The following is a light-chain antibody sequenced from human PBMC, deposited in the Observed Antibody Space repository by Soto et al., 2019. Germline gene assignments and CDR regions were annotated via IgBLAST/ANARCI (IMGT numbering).Light chain of an antibody. J-gene: IGLJ1*01. CDR3: SSYTSSGTLYV. CDR1: SSDIGGYNY. Sequence: QSALTQAASVSGSPGQSITISCTGTSSDIGGYNYVSWYQQHPGKAPKVMIYEVSNRPSGVSNRFSGSKSGNTASLTISGLQAEDEADYYCSSYTSSGTLYVFGTGTKVTVL. V-gene: IGLV2-14*01. CDR2: EVS.